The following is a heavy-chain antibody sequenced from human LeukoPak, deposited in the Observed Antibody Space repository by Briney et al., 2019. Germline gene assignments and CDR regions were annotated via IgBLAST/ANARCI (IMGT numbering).Heavy chain of an antibody. Sequence: PGGSLRLSCAASGFTFDDYAMHWVRQAPGKGLEWVSGISWNSGSIGYADSVKGRFTISRGNAKNSLYLQMNSLRAEDTALYYCAKKGSSGRDWFDPWGQGTLVTVSS. J-gene: IGHJ5*02. CDR3: AKKGSSGRDWFDP. CDR2: ISWNSGSI. D-gene: IGHD6-19*01. CDR1: GFTFDDYA. V-gene: IGHV3-9*01.